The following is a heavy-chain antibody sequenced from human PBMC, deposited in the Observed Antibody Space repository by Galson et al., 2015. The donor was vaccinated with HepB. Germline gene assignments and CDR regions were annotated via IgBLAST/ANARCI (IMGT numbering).Heavy chain of an antibody. J-gene: IGHJ4*02. CDR3: ARGSRSWYYFDY. D-gene: IGHD6-13*01. Sequence: SLRLSCAASGFTFTSYAMSWVRQAPGKGLEWVLSISSSSSYIYYADSVKGRFTISRDNAKNSLYLQMNSLRAEDTAVYYCARGSRSWYYFDYWGQGTLVTVSS. CDR2: ISSSSSYI. V-gene: IGHV3-21*01. CDR1: GFTFTSYA.